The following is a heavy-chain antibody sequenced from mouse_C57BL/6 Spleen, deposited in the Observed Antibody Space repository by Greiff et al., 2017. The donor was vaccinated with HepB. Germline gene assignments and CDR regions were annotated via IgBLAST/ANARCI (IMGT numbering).Heavy chain of an antibody. CDR3: ARNGDGYSSWFAY. CDR1: GYTFTSYW. CDR2: IDPSDSYT. D-gene: IGHD2-3*01. V-gene: IGHV1-69*01. Sequence: QVQLQQPGAELVMPGASVKLSCKASGYTFTSYWMHWVKQRPGQGLEWIGEIDPSDSYTNYNQKFKGKSTLTVDKSSSTAYMQLSSLTSEDSAVYYGARNGDGYSSWFAYWGQGTLVTVSA. J-gene: IGHJ3*01.